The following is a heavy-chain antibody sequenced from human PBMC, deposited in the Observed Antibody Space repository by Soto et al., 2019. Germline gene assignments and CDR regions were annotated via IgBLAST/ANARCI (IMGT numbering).Heavy chain of an antibody. Sequence: SETLSLTCSFSFGSISSGGYSWSLIRQPPGKGLEWIGYIYHSGSTYYNPSPKSRVTISVDRSKNQFSLKLSSVTAADTAVYYCARVPERWGQGTLVTVSS. V-gene: IGHV4-30-2*01. D-gene: IGHD2-2*01. CDR1: FGSISSGGYS. CDR3: ARVPER. J-gene: IGHJ4*02. CDR2: IYHSGST.